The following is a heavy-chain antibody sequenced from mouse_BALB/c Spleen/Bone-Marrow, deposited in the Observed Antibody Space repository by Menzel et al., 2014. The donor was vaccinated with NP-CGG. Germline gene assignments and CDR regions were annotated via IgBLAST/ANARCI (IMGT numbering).Heavy chain of an antibody. D-gene: IGHD1-2*01. J-gene: IGHJ4*01. V-gene: IGHV1-4*01. Sequence: QVQLKQSGAELARPGASVKMSCKASGYTLTSYTIHWVKQRPGQGLEWIGYINPSSGYTNYNQKFKDKATLTADTSSSTAYMQLSSLTSEDSAVYYCARGGLRLPYAMDYWGQGTLVTVSS. CDR3: ARGGLRLPYAMDY. CDR2: INPSSGYT. CDR1: GYTLTSYT.